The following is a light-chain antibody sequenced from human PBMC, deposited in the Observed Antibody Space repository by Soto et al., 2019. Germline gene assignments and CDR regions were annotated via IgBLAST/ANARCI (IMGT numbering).Light chain of an antibody. CDR1: QSVSSK. CDR2: RAS. Sequence: EILMTQSPSTLPVSAGEGATLSCRASQSVSSKLAWYQQKPGQAPRLLIYRASTRATGIPARFSGSGSGTEFSLIISSLQSEDSAVYYCQQYNSWLWTFGQGTKVDIK. J-gene: IGKJ1*01. CDR3: QQYNSWLWT. V-gene: IGKV3-15*01.